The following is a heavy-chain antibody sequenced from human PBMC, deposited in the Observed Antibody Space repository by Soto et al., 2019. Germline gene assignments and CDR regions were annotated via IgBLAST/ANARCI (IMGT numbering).Heavy chain of an antibody. D-gene: IGHD3-3*01. CDR2: IYWDDDK. V-gene: IGHV2-5*02. Sequence: QITLKESGPTLVKPTQTLTLTCTFSGFSLSTSGVGMGWIRQPPGKALEWLALIYWDDDKRYSPSLKTRLTITKYTSKNQVVLTMTNMDPVDTATYYCAHLNYDFWSGYYLAYYYYMDVWGKGTTVTVSS. CDR1: GFSLSTSGVG. J-gene: IGHJ6*03. CDR3: AHLNYDFWSGYYLAYYYYMDV.